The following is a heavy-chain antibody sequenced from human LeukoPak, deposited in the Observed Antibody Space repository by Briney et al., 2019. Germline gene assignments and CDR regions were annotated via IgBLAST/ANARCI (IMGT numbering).Heavy chain of an antibody. Sequence: PGGSLRLSCAASGFTFSSYSMNWVRQVPGKGLEWVAYIRSSGNTIYYADSVKGRFTISRDNAKNSLYLQMNSLRAEDTAVYYCASDDAFDIWGQGTMVTVSS. CDR2: IRSSGNTI. CDR3: ASDDAFDI. CDR1: GFTFSSYS. V-gene: IGHV3-48*04. J-gene: IGHJ3*02.